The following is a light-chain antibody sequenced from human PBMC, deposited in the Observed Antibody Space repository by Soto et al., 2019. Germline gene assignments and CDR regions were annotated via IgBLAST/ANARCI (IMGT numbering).Light chain of an antibody. J-gene: IGLJ1*01. CDR1: SRDVGGYNY. V-gene: IGLV2-14*03. CDR3: SSYSNSTTLYV. CDR2: DVS. Sequence: QSALTQPVSVSGSPGQSITISCTGASRDVGGYNYVSWYQHHPGKVPKLVIYDVSKRPSGVSDRFSGSKSGNTASLTISGLQAEDEADYYCSSYSNSTTLYVFGTGTKVTVL.